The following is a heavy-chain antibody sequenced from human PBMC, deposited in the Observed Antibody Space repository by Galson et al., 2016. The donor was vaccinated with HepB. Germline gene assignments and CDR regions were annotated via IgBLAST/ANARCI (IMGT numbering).Heavy chain of an antibody. D-gene: IGHD2-21*01. J-gene: IGHJ6*02. Sequence: SLRLSCAASGFTFSSYWMSWVRQAPGKGLEWVANIKQDGSEKYYVDSVKGRFTISRDNAKNSLYLQMNSLRAEDTAVYYCARPPVIYTLLSTMAVWGQGTTVTVSS. CDR2: IKQDGSEK. CDR3: ARPPVIYTLLSTMAV. V-gene: IGHV3-7*01. CDR1: GFTFSSYW.